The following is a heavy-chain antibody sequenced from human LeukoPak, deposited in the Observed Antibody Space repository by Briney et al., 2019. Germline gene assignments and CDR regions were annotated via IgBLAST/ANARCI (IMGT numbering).Heavy chain of an antibody. Sequence: SETLSLTCTVSGGSISSSSYYWGWIRQPPGKGLEWIGSIYYSGSTYYNPSLKSRVTISVDTSKNQFSLKLSSVTAADTAVYYCARRGRDYNYDFDYWGQGTLVTVSS. CDR1: GGSISSSSYY. V-gene: IGHV4-39*01. CDR2: IYYSGST. J-gene: IGHJ4*02. CDR3: ARRGRDYNYDFDY. D-gene: IGHD5-24*01.